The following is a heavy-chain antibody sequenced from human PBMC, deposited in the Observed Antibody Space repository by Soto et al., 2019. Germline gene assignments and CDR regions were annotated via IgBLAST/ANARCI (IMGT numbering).Heavy chain of an antibody. CDR1: GYSLSGYY. CDR3: ARGRAGDWFDP. V-gene: IGHV1-2*02. J-gene: IGHJ5*02. Sequence: ASVKVSCKASGYSLSGYYMHWVRQAPGQGLEWMGWINPNSGGTNYAQKFQGRVTMTRDTSISTAYMELSRLRSDDTAVYYCARGRAGDWFDPWGQGTLVTVSS. D-gene: IGHD3-10*01. CDR2: INPNSGGT.